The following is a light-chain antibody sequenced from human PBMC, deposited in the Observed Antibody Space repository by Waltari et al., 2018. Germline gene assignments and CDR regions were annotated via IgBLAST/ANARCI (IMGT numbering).Light chain of an antibody. CDR2: GAS. Sequence: EIVLTQSPGTLSLSPGERATLSCRASQRVSRSLAWYQQKPGQAPRLLIYGASNRATGIPDRFSGSGSGTDFSLTISRLEPEDFAVYYCQHYVSLPATFGQGTKVEIK. CDR3: QHYVSLPAT. CDR1: QRVSRS. J-gene: IGKJ1*01. V-gene: IGKV3-20*01.